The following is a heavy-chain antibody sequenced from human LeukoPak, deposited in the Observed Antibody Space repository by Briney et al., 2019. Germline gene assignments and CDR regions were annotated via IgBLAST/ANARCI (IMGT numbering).Heavy chain of an antibody. CDR1: GFTFSSYA. V-gene: IGHV3-23*01. Sequence: GGSLRLPCAASGFTFSSYAMSWVRQAPGKGLEWVSAISGSGGSTYYADSVKGRFTISRDNSKNTLYLQMNSLRAEDTAVYYCARTIAVAGTIVYYYYGMDVWGQGTTVTVSS. J-gene: IGHJ6*02. CDR2: ISGSGGST. D-gene: IGHD6-19*01. CDR3: ARTIAVAGTIVYYYYGMDV.